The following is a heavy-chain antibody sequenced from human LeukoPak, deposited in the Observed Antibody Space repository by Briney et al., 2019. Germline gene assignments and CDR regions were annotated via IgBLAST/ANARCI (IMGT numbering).Heavy chain of an antibody. Sequence: GGSLRLSCEASGFTFSSYAMSWVRQAPGQGLEWVSRISATGDYTYYADSVKGRFTISRDRSKNTLFLQMNSLRAEDTAIYYCAKGRNYYDSSSFPYYFDYWGQGTLVTVSS. CDR3: AKGRNYYDSSSFPYYFDY. V-gene: IGHV3-23*01. CDR1: GFTFSSYA. J-gene: IGHJ4*02. CDR2: ISATGDYT. D-gene: IGHD3-22*01.